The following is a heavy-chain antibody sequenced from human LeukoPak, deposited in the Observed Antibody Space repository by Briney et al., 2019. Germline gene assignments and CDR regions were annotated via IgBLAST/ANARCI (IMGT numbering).Heavy chain of an antibody. CDR1: GFTFSSYS. Sequence: PGGSLRLSCTASGFTFSSYSMNWLREAPGKRLQWVSSISSSSSYIYYADSVKGRFTISRDNAKNSLYLQMNSLRVEDTAVYYCASTDSSGYYYHWGQGTLVTVSS. D-gene: IGHD3-22*01. CDR3: ASTDSSGYYYH. V-gene: IGHV3-21*03. CDR2: ISSSSSYI. J-gene: IGHJ5*02.